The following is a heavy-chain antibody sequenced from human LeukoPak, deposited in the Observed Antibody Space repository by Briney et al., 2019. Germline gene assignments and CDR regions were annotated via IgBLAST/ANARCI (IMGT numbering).Heavy chain of an antibody. Sequence: GGSLRLSCAASGFTFSSYSMNWVRQAPGKGLEWVSVIYSGGSTYYADSVKGRFTISRDNSKNTLYLQMNSLRAEDTAVYYCARDGYYDILTGYYNVGAFDIWGQGTMVTVSS. D-gene: IGHD3-9*01. CDR1: GFTFSSYS. J-gene: IGHJ3*02. CDR3: ARDGYYDILTGYYNVGAFDI. V-gene: IGHV3-53*01. CDR2: IYSGGST.